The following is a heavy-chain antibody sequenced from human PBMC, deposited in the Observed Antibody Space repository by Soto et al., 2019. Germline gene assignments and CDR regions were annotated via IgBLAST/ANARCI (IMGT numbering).Heavy chain of an antibody. CDR1: GDSVSSNSAA. Sequence: PSQTLSLTCVISGDSVSSNSAAWNWIRQSPSRGLEWLGRTYYRSRWYNDYAVSVKSRITINPDTSKNQFSLQLNSVTPEDTAVYYCARGGRKYSGYDDYRSFDYWGQGTLVTVSS. D-gene: IGHD5-12*01. J-gene: IGHJ4*02. V-gene: IGHV6-1*01. CDR3: ARGGRKYSGYDDYRSFDY. CDR2: TYYRSRWYN.